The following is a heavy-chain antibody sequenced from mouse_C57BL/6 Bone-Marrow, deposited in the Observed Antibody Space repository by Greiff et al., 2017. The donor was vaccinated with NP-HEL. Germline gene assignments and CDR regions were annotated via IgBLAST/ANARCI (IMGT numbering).Heavy chain of an antibody. CDR2: IYPRSGNT. CDR3: APAYYSNYEDAMDY. V-gene: IGHV1-81*01. Sequence: VKLQESGAELARPGASVKLSCKASGYTFTSYGISWVKQRTGQGLEWIGEIYPRSGNTYYNEKFKGKATLTADKSSSTAYMELRSLTSEDSAVYFCAPAYYSNYEDAMDYWGQGTSVTVSS. D-gene: IGHD2-5*01. J-gene: IGHJ4*01. CDR1: GYTFTSYG.